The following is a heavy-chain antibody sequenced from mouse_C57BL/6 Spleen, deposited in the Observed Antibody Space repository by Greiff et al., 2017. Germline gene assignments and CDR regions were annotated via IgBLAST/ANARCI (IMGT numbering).Heavy chain of an antibody. CDR3: ARQLRLPSWFAY. J-gene: IGHJ3*01. Sequence: VQLQQPGAELVKPGASVKMSCKASGYTFTSYWITWVKQRPGHGLEWIGDIYPGSGSTNYNEKFKSKATLTVDTSSSTAYMQLSSLTSEDSAVYYCARQLRLPSWFAYWGQGTLVTVAA. CDR2: IYPGSGST. V-gene: IGHV1-55*01. D-gene: IGHD3-2*02. CDR1: GYTFTSYW.